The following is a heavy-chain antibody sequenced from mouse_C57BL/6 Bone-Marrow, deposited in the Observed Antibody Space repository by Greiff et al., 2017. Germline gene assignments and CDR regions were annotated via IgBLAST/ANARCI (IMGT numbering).Heavy chain of an antibody. CDR2: IHPNSGST. J-gene: IGHJ1*03. V-gene: IGHV1-64*01. D-gene: IGHD1-1*01. CDR3: AITGTPSYWYFDV. Sequence: QVQLQQPGAELVKPGASVKLSCKASGYTFTSYWMHWVKQRPGQGLEWIGMIHPNSGSTNYNEKFKGKATLTVDKSSSTAYMQLSSLTSEDSAVYYCAITGTPSYWYFDVWGTGTTVTVSS. CDR1: GYTFTSYW.